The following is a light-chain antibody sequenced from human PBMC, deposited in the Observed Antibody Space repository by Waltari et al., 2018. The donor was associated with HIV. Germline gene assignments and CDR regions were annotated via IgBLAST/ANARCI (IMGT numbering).Light chain of an antibody. CDR2: EVN. V-gene: IGLV2-14*03. Sequence: QSALTQPASVSASPGQSITISCTGTSSDVGGYNYVSWYRQHPGEAPKVRIYEVNRRRSGVSNRFTASKSGNMASLAFAGLQPEDEADYFCSSYTSSSTHVFGPGTKVTVL. CDR1: SSDVGGYNY. J-gene: IGLJ1*01. CDR3: SSYTSSSTHV.